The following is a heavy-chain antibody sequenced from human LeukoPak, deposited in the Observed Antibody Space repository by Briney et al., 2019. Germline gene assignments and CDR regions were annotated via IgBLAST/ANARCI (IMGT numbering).Heavy chain of an antibody. V-gene: IGHV3-11*04. CDR1: GFNFSDYY. CDR3: VRDSYSRDLDY. J-gene: IGHJ4*02. D-gene: IGHD3-22*01. CDR2: MSISGDTI. Sequence: PGGSLRLSCAASGFNFSDYYMSWMRQAPGRGLEWVSYMSISGDTIYYADSMKGRFTISRDNAKNSLYLQMNSLRAEDTAVYYCVRDSYSRDLDYWGQGTLVTVSS.